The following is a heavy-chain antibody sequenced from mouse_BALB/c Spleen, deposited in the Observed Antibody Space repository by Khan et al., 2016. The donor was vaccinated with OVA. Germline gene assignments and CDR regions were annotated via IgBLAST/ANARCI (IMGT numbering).Heavy chain of an antibody. V-gene: IGHV2-6-4*01. Sequence: QVQLQQSGPGPVAPSQSLSITCTVSGFSLSRYNIHWIRQPPGKGLEWLGMIWGGGGTDYNSTIKSRLSISKDNSKSQVFLKMNSLQTDDTAMYYCARAYYRYDGYYAMDYWGQGTSVTVSS. CDR2: IWGGGGT. CDR3: ARAYYRYDGYYAMDY. D-gene: IGHD2-14*01. CDR1: GFSLSRYN. J-gene: IGHJ4*01.